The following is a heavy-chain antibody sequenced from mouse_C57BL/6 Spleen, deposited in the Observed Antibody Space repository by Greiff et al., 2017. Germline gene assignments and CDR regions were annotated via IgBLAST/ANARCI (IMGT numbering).Heavy chain of an antibody. J-gene: IGHJ3*01. D-gene: IGHD2-5*01. CDR2: RLPSIGRT. V-gene: IGHV15-2*01. Sequence: VQLQQSGSELRSPGSSVKLSCKDFDSEVFPIAYMCWVRQKPGPGFEWIGGRLPSIGRTIYGEKFEDKATLDADTLSNTAYLELNSLTSADSAIDYCARHYSNYSWFAYWGQGTLVTVSA. CDR3: ARHYSNYSWFAY. CDR1: DSEVFPIAY.